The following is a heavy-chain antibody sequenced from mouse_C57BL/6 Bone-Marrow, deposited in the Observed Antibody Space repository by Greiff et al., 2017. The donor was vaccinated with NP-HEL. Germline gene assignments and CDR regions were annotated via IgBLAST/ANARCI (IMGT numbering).Heavy chain of an antibody. CDR1: GFTFSSYA. CDR2: ISDGGSYT. CDR3: ASYYYGSSWFAY. D-gene: IGHD1-1*01. V-gene: IGHV5-4*01. Sequence: EVQVVESGGGSVKPGGSLKLSCAASGFTFSSYAMSWVRQTPEKRLEWVATISDGGSYTYYPDTVQGRFTISRDNAKNNLYLQMSHLKSEDTAMYYCASYYYGSSWFAYWGQGTLVTVSA. J-gene: IGHJ3*01.